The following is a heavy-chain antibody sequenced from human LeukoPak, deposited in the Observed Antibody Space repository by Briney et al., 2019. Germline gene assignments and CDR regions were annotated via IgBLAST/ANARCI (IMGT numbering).Heavy chain of an antibody. CDR1: GFTFSSYE. CDR3: ARSISSSSWDY. V-gene: IGHV3-21*05. Sequence: GGSLRLSCAASGFTFSSYEMNWVRQAPGKGLEWVSYISSSSSYTNYADSVKGRFTISRDNAKNSLYLQMNSLRAEDTAVYYCARSISSSSWDYWGQGTLVTVSS. J-gene: IGHJ4*02. CDR2: ISSSSSYT. D-gene: IGHD6-13*01.